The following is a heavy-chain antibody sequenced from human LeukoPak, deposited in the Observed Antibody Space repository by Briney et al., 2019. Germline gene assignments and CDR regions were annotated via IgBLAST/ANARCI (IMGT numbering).Heavy chain of an antibody. D-gene: IGHD2-2*01. V-gene: IGHV4-38-2*01. J-gene: IGHJ4*02. CDR3: ARMGGYQLRTFDH. CDR2: ITYSGST. Sequence: LGTLSLTCAVSGYSINSGYFWGWLRQPPGKGLEWIGSITYSGSTYFNPSLKSRVTISVDTSKNQSSLKLTSVTAADTAPYYCARMGGYQLRTFDHWGQGNLVTVSS. CDR1: GYSINSGYF.